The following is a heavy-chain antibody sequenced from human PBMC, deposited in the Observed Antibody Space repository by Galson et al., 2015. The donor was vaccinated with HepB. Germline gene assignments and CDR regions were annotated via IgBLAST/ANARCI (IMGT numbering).Heavy chain of an antibody. CDR3: ARDWNWGLDY. J-gene: IGHJ4*02. CDR1: GFTFSPIW. V-gene: IGHV3-7*03. CDR2: IKGDGSEE. D-gene: IGHD7-27*01. Sequence: SLRLSCAASGFTFSPIWMSWVRQAPGKVLEWVANIKGDGSEEYYVDSVKGRFTISRDNARNSLYLQMNSLTAEDTALYYCARDWNWGLDYWGQGTLVAVSS.